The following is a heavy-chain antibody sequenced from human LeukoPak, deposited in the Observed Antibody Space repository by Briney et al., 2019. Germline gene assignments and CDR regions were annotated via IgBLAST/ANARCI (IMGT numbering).Heavy chain of an antibody. CDR1: GFSFIFSTYW. J-gene: IGHJ4*02. Sequence: PGGSLRLSCTSSGFSFIFSTYWMSWVRQAPGKGLEWVANIKPDGSEKYYMDSVKGRFTTSRDNAKNSLYLQMNSLRAEDTAVYYCARGPHATLFVYWGQGTLVTVSS. CDR3: ARGPHATLFVY. CDR2: IKPDGSEK. D-gene: IGHD2-2*01. V-gene: IGHV3-7*01.